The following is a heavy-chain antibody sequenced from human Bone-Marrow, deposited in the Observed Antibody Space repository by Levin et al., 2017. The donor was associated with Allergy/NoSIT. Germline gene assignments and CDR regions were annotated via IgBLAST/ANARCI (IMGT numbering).Heavy chain of an antibody. Sequence: VASVKVSCKASGYTFTSYGISWVRQAPGQGLEWMGWISAYNGNTNYAQKLQGRVTMTTDTSTSTAYMELRSLRSDDTAVYYCARLNDYSNYATYYYYYYYMDVWGKGTTVTVSS. CDR3: ARLNDYSNYATYYYYYYYMDV. V-gene: IGHV1-18*01. CDR2: ISAYNGNT. CDR1: GYTFTSYG. J-gene: IGHJ6*03. D-gene: IGHD4-11*01.